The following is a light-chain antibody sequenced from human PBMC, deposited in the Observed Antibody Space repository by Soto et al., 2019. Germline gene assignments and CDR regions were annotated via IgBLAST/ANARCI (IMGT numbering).Light chain of an antibody. Sequence: QSAVTQPPSASQTPGQSVTFSCSGSRSNVGRNSVSWYQHVPGTAPKLLIYSHDQRPSGVPDRISASRSGTAASLAISGLRSEDEAFYYCAAWDDSLNAWVFGGGTKLTVL. CDR2: SHD. CDR3: AAWDDSLNAWV. V-gene: IGLV1-44*01. J-gene: IGLJ3*02. CDR1: RSNVGRNS.